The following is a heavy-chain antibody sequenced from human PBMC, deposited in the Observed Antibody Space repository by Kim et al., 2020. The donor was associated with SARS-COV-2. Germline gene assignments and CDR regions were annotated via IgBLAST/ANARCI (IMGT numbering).Heavy chain of an antibody. CDR2: ISSSGSTI. CDR3: ARDYLEWFHTPDY. D-gene: IGHD3-3*01. J-gene: IGHJ4*02. V-gene: IGHV3-48*03. Sequence: GGSLRLSCAASGFTFSSYEMNWVRQAPGKGLEWVSYISSSGSTIYYADSVKGRFTISRDNAKNSLYLQMNSLRAEDTAVYYCARDYLEWFHTPDYWGQGTLVTISS. CDR1: GFTFSSYE.